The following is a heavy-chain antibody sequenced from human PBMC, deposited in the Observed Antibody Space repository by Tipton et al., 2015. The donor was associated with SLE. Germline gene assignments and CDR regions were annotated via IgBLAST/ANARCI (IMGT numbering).Heavy chain of an antibody. V-gene: IGHV4-34*01. J-gene: IGHJ2*01. CDR1: GASISSYY. CDR3: ARVGEPNHYDFWSGYHYWYFDL. CDR2: INHSGST. D-gene: IGHD3-3*01. Sequence: TLSLTSTVSGASISSYYWSWIRQPPGKGLEWIGEINHSGSTNYNPSLKSRVTISVDTSKNQFSLKLSSVTAADTAVYYCARVGEPNHYDFWSGYHYWYFDLWGRGTLVTVSS.